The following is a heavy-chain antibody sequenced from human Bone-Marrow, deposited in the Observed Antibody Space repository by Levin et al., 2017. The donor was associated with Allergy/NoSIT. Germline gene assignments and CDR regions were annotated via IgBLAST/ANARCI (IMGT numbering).Heavy chain of an antibody. Sequence: GESLKISCKASGYTFTSYDINWVRQAIGQGPEWMGWMNPNSGDTGYTEKFQGRVTMTRSTSISTAYLELSSLTSEDTAVYYCARSKGGGGVYFDYWGQGTLVTVSS. V-gene: IGHV1-8*01. CDR1: GYTFTSYD. D-gene: IGHD2-15*01. CDR3: ARSKGGGGVYFDY. CDR2: MNPNSGDT. J-gene: IGHJ4*02.